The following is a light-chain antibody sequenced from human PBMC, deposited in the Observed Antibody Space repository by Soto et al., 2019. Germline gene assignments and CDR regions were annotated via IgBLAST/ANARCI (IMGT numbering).Light chain of an antibody. J-gene: IGLJ2*01. CDR1: SSNVGGYNY. CDR3: CSYAGSSVVI. V-gene: IGLV2-11*01. Sequence: QSVLTQPRSVSGSPGQSVTISCSGTSSNVGGYNYVSWYQHHAARAPQLMICDVSKRPSGVPDRFSGSKSGNTASLTISGLQSEDEADYYCCSYAGSSVVIFGGGTKLTVL. CDR2: DVS.